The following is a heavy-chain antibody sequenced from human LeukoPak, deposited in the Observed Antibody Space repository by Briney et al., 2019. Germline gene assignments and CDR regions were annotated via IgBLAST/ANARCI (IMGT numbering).Heavy chain of an antibody. CDR2: ISAYNGNT. J-gene: IGHJ4*02. Sequence: GASVKVSCKASGYTFTGYYMHWVRQAPGQGLEWMGWISAYNGNTNYAQKLQGRVTMTTDTSTSTAYMELRSLRSDDTAVYYCARGSDVLRYFDWLLGDYWGQGTLVTVSS. CDR1: GYTFTGYY. D-gene: IGHD3-9*01. V-gene: IGHV1-18*04. CDR3: ARGSDVLRYFDWLLGDY.